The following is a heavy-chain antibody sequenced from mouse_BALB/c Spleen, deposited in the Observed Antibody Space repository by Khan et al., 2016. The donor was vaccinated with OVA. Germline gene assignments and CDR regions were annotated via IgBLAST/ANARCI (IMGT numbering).Heavy chain of an antibody. CDR2: VSTGGSYT. D-gene: IGHD1-1*01. V-gene: IGHV5-6*02. CDR1: GFTFSTYG. Sequence: EVMLVESGGDLVKPGGSLKLSCAASGFTFSTYGMSWVRQTPDKRLEWVATVSTGGSYTYYQDSVKGRFTISRDNAKNTLYLQMSSLKSEDTAMFYCARLAYYYDSEGFAYWGQGTLVTVSA. CDR3: ARLAYYYDSEGFAY. J-gene: IGHJ3*01.